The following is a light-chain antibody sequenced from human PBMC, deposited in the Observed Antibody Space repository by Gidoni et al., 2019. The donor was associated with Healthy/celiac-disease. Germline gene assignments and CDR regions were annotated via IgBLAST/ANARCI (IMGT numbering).Light chain of an antibody. V-gene: IGKV3-11*01. Sequence: DIVLTLSPPTLSLSPGERATLSCRASQSVSSYLAWYQQKPGQAPRLLIYDASNRATGIPARFSGSGSGTDFTLTISSLEPEDFAAYYCQQRSNWPALTFGGGTKVEIK. CDR2: DAS. CDR3: QQRSNWPALT. CDR1: QSVSSY. J-gene: IGKJ4*01.